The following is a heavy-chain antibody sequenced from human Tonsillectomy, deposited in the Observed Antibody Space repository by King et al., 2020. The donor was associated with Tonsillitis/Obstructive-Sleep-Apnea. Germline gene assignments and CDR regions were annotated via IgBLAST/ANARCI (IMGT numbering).Heavy chain of an antibody. Sequence: QLQESGPGLVKPSETLSLTCTVSGGSISSYYWSWIRQPPGKGLSWIGYIFYSGSTNCNPSLKSRVTISVDTSKNQFSLKLRSVTAADTAVYYCARDHCSSTSCYGNYYYMDVWGKGTTVTVSS. D-gene: IGHD2-2*01. V-gene: IGHV4-59*01. CDR3: ARDHCSSTSCYGNYYYMDV. J-gene: IGHJ6*03. CDR1: GGSISSYY. CDR2: IFYSGST.